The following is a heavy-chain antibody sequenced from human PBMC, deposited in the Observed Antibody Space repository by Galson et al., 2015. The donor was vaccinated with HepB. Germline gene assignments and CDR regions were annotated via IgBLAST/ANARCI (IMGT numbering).Heavy chain of an antibody. CDR1: GFTFSSYW. J-gene: IGHJ3*02. Sequence: SLRLSCAASGFTFSSYWMHWVRQAPGKGLVWVSRINSDGSSTSYAVSVKGRFTISRDNAKNTLYLQMNSLRAEDTAVYYCASGSYYDFWSGYYRSDAFDIWGQGTMVTVSS. D-gene: IGHD3-3*01. V-gene: IGHV3-74*01. CDR3: ASGSYYDFWSGYYRSDAFDI. CDR2: INSDGSST.